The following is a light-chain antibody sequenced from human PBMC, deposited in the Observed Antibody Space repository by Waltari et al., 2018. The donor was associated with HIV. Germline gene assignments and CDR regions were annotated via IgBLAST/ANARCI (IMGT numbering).Light chain of an antibody. CDR1: RSDIGNYNL. CDR2: EGI. CDR3: SSYGGSSNWL. J-gene: IGLJ2*01. Sequence: QSALTQPASVSGSPGQSITISCTGTRSDIGNYNLVSWYQQPPGKAPKLIIYEGIKRPSGVSNRISGSKSANTASLTISGLQAEDEADYFCSSYGGSSNWLFGGGTKLTVL. V-gene: IGLV2-23*01.